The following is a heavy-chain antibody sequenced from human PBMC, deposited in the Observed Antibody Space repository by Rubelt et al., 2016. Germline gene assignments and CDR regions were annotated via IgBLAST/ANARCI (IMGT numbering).Heavy chain of an antibody. D-gene: IGHD3-10*01. J-gene: IGHJ5*02. V-gene: IGHV1-18*01. CDR1: GYTFTSYA. Sequence: QVQLVQSGSELKKPGASVKVSCKASGYTFTSYAMNWVRQAPGQGLEWMGWISAYNGNTNYAQKRQGRVTMTTDPSTSTAYMELRSLRSDDTAVYYCARCYGSGSYGNWFDPWGQGTLVTVSS. CDR3: ARCYGSGSYGNWFDP. CDR2: ISAYNGNT.